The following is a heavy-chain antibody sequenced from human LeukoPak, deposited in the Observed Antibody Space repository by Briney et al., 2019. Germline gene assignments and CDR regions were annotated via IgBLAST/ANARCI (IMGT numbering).Heavy chain of an antibody. V-gene: IGHV3-53*01. CDR1: GSTVSSNY. D-gene: IGHD5-24*01. CDR2: IYSGGST. Sequence: GGSLRLSCAASGSTVSSNYMSWVRQAPGKGLEWVSVIYSGGSTYYADSVKGRFTISRDNSKNTLYLQMNSLRAEDTAVYYCARDPRWNYYYGMDVWGQGTTVTVSS. J-gene: IGHJ6*02. CDR3: ARDPRWNYYYGMDV.